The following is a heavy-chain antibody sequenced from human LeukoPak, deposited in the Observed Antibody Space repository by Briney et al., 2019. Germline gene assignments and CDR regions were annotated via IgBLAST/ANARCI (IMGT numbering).Heavy chain of an antibody. CDR2: IDSDGSVT. CDR3: ARGGTGSFDF. CDR1: GFTFSTYW. V-gene: IGHV3-74*01. Sequence: QPGGSLRLSCAASGFTFSTYWMHWVRRGPGKGLVWVSQIDSDGSVTSYADSVKGRFTISRDNAKNTLYLQMNSLRAEDTAVYYCARGGTGSFDFWGQGTLVTVSS. J-gene: IGHJ4*02. D-gene: IGHD3/OR15-3a*01.